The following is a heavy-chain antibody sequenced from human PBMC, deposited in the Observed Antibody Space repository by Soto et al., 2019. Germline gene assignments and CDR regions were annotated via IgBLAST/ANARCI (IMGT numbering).Heavy chain of an antibody. CDR3: ARVGYSSGGRVYYYMDV. J-gene: IGHJ6*03. Sequence: PGGSLRLSCAASGFTFSSYDMHWVRQATGKGLEWVSAIGTAGDTYYPGSVKGRFTISRENAKNSLYLQMNSLRAGDTVVFYCARVGYSSGGRVYYYMDVWGKGTTVTVSS. CDR2: IGTAGDT. V-gene: IGHV3-13*01. D-gene: IGHD6-19*01. CDR1: GFTFSSYD.